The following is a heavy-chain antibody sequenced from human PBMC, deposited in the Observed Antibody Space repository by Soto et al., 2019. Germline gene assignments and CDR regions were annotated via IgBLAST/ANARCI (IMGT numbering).Heavy chain of an antibody. J-gene: IGHJ4*01. Sequence: PGGSLRRSCAASGFTFRGYGMHWVRPAPGKGLEWVAIIRFDGSNINYADAVMGRFTISRDNSKNMLYLEMNSLRVEDTALYYCARDGIGSVAFWGYLDYWGHGTLVTVSS. CDR2: IRFDGSNI. V-gene: IGHV3-33*01. D-gene: IGHD3-16*01. CDR1: GFTFRGYG. CDR3: ARDGIGSVAFWGYLDY.